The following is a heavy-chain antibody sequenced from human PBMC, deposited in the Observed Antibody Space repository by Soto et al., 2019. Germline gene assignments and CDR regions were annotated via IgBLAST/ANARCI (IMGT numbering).Heavy chain of an antibody. J-gene: IGHJ4*02. V-gene: IGHV4-4*02. CDR1: GTSISSTFW. CDR3: ATLPPRIVVVMSPFPS. D-gene: IGHD2-21*01. CDR2: IYHSGMA. Sequence: VQLRQSGSGLVKPSGTLSLTCFVSGTSISSTFWWTWVRQAPGKGLEWIGEIYHSGMAKYNPSLRSRVPISVDKSSNQFSLALTSVTAADTAMYYCATLPPRIVVVMSPFPSWGQGTPVTVSS.